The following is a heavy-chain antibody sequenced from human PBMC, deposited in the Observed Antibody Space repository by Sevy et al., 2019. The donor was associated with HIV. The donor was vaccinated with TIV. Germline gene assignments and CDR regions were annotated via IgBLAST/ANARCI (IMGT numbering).Heavy chain of an antibody. V-gene: IGHV3-23*01. D-gene: IGHD3-22*01. Sequence: GGSLRLSCAASGFTFSSYALNWVRQAPGKGLDWVSTISGSGGSTYYAASVKGRFTISRDNSKNTLYLQMDSLRAEDTAVYYCAKDRYHTSGYYPEGAFDIWGQGTMVTVSS. CDR2: ISGSGGST. CDR1: GFTFSSYA. J-gene: IGHJ3*02. CDR3: AKDRYHTSGYYPEGAFDI.